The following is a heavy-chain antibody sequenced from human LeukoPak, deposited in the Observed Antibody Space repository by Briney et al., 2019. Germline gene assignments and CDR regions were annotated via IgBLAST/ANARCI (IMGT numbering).Heavy chain of an antibody. CDR2: INPNSGGT. CDR3: ARDSATHITIFGVVIEGYMDV. V-gene: IGHV1-2*02. D-gene: IGHD3-3*01. J-gene: IGHJ6*03. CDR1: GYTFTGYY. Sequence: ASVKVSCKASGYTFTGYYMHWVRQAPGQGVEWMGWINPNSGGTNYAQKFQGRVTMTRDTSISTAYMELSRLRSDDTAVYYCARDSATHITIFGVVIEGYMDVWGKGTTVTVSS.